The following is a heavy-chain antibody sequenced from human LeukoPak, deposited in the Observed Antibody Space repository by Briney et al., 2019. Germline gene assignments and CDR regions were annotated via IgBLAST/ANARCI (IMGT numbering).Heavy chain of an antibody. CDR2: IGGGGDGA. J-gene: IGHJ4*02. CDR3: ANLPLQWLVNIDY. V-gene: IGHV3-23*01. CDR1: GFTFSHYA. Sequence: PGGSLRLSCAASGFTFSHYAMRWVRQAPGKGLEWLSEIGGGGDGAYHADSVKGRFTISRDNSKNTLYLQMNSLRAEDTAVYYCANLPLQWLVNIDYWGQGTLVTVSS. D-gene: IGHD6-19*01.